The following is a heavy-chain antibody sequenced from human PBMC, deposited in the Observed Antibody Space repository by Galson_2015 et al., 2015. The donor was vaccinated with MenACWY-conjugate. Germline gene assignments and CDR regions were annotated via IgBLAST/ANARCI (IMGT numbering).Heavy chain of an antibody. Sequence: QSGAEVKKPGESLKISRKGSGYTFTSNWIGWVRQMPGKGLEWMGIIYPGDSDTRYTPSFQGHVTISADKSINTAYLQWGSLEASDTAMYYCARQGFGSSSLDYWGQGTLVTVSS. CDR3: ARQGFGSSSLDY. D-gene: IGHD6-6*01. CDR1: GYTFTSNW. CDR2: IYPGDSDT. J-gene: IGHJ4*02. V-gene: IGHV5-51*01.